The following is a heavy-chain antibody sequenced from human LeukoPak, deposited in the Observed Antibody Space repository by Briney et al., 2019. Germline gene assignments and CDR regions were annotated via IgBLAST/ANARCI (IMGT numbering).Heavy chain of an antibody. CDR2: IIPILGIA. V-gene: IGHV1-69*04. D-gene: IGHD2-2*02. Sequence: SVKVSCKASGGTFSSYAISWVRQAPGQGLEWMGRIIPILGIANYAQKFQGRVTITADKSTSTAYMELSSLRSEDTAVYYCNIGYCSSTSCYIDGARGDYWGQGTLVTVSS. J-gene: IGHJ4*02. CDR3: NIGYCSSTSCYIDGARGDY. CDR1: GGTFSSYA.